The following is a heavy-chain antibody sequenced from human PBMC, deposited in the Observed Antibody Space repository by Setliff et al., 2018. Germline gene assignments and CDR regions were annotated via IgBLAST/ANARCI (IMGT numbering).Heavy chain of an antibody. Sequence: PGGSLRLSCAASGSTVSRDYMSWVRQAPGKGLEWVSVIYATGTTYYADSVKGRFTISRDDSKNTLYLQMNSLRADDTAVYYCASALATPYGGFQRALDYWGRGTLVTVSS. V-gene: IGHV3-53*01. CDR3: ASALATPYGGFQRALDY. CDR1: GSTVSRDY. D-gene: IGHD2-8*01. J-gene: IGHJ4*02. CDR2: IYATGTT.